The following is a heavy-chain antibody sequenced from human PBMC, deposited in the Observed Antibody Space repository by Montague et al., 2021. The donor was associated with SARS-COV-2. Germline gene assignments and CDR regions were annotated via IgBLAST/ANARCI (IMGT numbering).Heavy chain of an antibody. J-gene: IGHJ4*02. CDR1: GGSISSGSYY. V-gene: IGHV4-31*03. D-gene: IGHD2-21*01. Sequence: SQTLSLTCTVSGGSISSGSYYWSWIRQHPGKGLEWIGYIYYSGSSYYNPSLKSRVTISVDTSKNQFSLRLSSVTAADTAMYYCARARTSLIVVVNEFDYWGQGTLVTVSS. CDR3: ARARTSLIVVVNEFDY. CDR2: IYYSGSS.